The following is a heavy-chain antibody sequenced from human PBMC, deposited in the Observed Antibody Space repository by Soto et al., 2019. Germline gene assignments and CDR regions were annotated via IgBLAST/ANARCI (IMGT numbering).Heavy chain of an antibody. D-gene: IGHD6-19*01. CDR1: GGSFRTYS. CDR3: AKGAVAGTPTSYYYYGMDV. CDR2: IIPIFGTV. J-gene: IGHJ6*02. V-gene: IGHV1-69*12. Sequence: QVQLLQSGAEVKKPGSSVRVSCEASGGSFRTYSISWVRQAPGQGRAWMGEIIPIFGTVNYAQKFQGRVTTTADEPTTTVYMDLRSLRSEDTAVYYCAKGAVAGTPTSYYYYGMDVWGQGTTVTVSS.